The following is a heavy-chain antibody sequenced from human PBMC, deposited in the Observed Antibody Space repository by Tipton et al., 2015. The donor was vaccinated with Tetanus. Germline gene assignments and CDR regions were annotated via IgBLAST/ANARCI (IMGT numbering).Heavy chain of an antibody. CDR3: ARGRGLGPHEFFEH. V-gene: IGHV1-18*01. CDR2: VSPFNNNI. J-gene: IGHJ5*02. CDR1: GYTFTHYG. D-gene: IGHD6-19*01. Sequence: QVQLVQSGAEVKKPGASVKVSCKASGYTFTHYGVNWVRQAPGQGLEWMGGVSPFNNNINYAEKFQGRLTMTTDRSTSTVYMELRSLVSDDTAVYYCARGRGLGPHEFFEHWGQGTLVTVSS.